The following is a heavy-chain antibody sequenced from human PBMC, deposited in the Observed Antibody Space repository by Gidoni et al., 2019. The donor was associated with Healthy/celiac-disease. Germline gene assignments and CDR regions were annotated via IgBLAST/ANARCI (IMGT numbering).Heavy chain of an antibody. D-gene: IGHD4-17*01. V-gene: IGHV3-48*04. CDR2: ISSSSSTI. J-gene: IGHJ1*01. Sequence: EVQLVESGGGLVQPGGSLRLSCAASGFTFSSYSMNWVRQAPGKGLEWVSDISSSSSTIYYADSVKGRFTISRDNAKNSLYLQMNSLRAEDTAVYYCARDLTVTQGQYFQHWGQGTLVTVSS. CDR3: ARDLTVTQGQYFQH. CDR1: GFTFSSYS.